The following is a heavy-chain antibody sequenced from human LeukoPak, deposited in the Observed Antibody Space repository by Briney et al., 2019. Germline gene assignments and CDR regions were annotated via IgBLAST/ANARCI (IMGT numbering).Heavy chain of an antibody. CDR2: IRSKAYGETA. Sequence: GGSLRLSCAASGFTFSSYWMNWARQAPGKGLEWVGFIRSKAYGETADYAASVKGRFTISRDDSKAIAHLQMNSLRTEDTAVYHCTRDRGAYNLYDYWGQGTLVTVSS. D-gene: IGHD1-1*01. J-gene: IGHJ4*02. CDR1: GFTFSSYW. CDR3: TRDRGAYNLYDY. V-gene: IGHV3-49*04.